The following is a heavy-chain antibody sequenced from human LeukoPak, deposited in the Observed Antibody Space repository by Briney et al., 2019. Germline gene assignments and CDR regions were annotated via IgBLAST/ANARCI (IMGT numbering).Heavy chain of an antibody. CDR3: ARSSCSSGWYGGHYFDY. Sequence: GGSLRLSCAASGFTFDDYAMHWVRQAPGKGLEWVSLISGDGGSTYYADSVKGRFTISRDNSKSSLYLQMNSLRTEDTALYYCARSSCSSGWYGGHYFDYWGQGTLVTVSS. D-gene: IGHD6-19*01. V-gene: IGHV3-43*02. CDR1: GFTFDDYA. J-gene: IGHJ4*02. CDR2: ISGDGGST.